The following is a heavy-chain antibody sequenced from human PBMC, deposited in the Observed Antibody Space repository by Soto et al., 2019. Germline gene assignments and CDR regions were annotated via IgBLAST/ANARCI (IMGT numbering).Heavy chain of an antibody. J-gene: IGHJ6*02. D-gene: IGHD2-21*01. CDR2: IYSGGST. Sequence: EVQLVETGGGLIQPGGSLRLSCAASGFTVSSNYMSWVRQAPGKGLEWVSVIYSGGSTYYADSVKGRFTISRDNSKNTLYLQMNRLRAEDTAVYYRARDLIILDYYYYGIDVWGQGTTVT. CDR3: ARDLIILDYYYYGIDV. CDR1: GFTVSSNY. V-gene: IGHV3-53*02.